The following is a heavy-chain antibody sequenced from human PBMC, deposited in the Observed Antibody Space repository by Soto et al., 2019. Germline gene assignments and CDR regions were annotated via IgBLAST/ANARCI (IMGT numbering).Heavy chain of an antibody. V-gene: IGHV3-66*01. CDR3: ARDITMVRGVSFPSPFDY. Sequence: GGSLRLSCAASGFTVSSNYMSWVRQAPGKGLEWVSVIYSGGSTYYADSVKGRFTISRDNSKNTLYLQMNSLRAEDTAVYYCARDITMVRGVSFPSPFDYWGQGTLVTVSS. CDR1: GFTVSSNY. J-gene: IGHJ4*02. CDR2: IYSGGST. D-gene: IGHD3-10*01.